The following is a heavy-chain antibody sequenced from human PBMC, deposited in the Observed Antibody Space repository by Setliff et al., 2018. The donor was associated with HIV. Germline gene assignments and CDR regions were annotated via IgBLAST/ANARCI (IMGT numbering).Heavy chain of an antibody. Sequence: LSLTCTVSGGSISSYYWSWIRQAPGKGLEWISYISSSDNTMYYADSVKGRFTISRDNSKNTLYLQMNSLRAEDTAVYYCAKDRYYDSSGSTFDYWGQGTLVTVSS. CDR1: GGSISSYY. J-gene: IGHJ4*02. V-gene: IGHV3-11*04. CDR3: AKDRYYDSSGSTFDY. D-gene: IGHD3-22*01. CDR2: ISSSDNTM.